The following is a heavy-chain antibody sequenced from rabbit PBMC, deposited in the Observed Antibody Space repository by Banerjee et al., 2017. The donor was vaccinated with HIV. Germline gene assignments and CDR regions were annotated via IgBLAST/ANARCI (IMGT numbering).Heavy chain of an antibody. CDR2: IYDGKGRS. J-gene: IGHJ4*01. V-gene: IGHV1S47*01. D-gene: IGHD2-1*01. CDR3: ARSRDGGFDL. CDR1: GSDISSNA. Sequence: EESGGGLVKPGGTLTLTCKASGSDISSNAMCWVRQAPGKGLELIGNIYDGKGRSEYASWVNGRFTISSDNAQNTVDLQMNSLTAADTATYFCARSRDGGFDLWGPGTLVTVS.